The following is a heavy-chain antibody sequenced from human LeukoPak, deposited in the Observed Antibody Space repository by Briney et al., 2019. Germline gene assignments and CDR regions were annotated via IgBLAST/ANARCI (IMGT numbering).Heavy chain of an antibody. CDR1: GGSISNYY. CDR3: ARGLPGSSWHLGY. V-gene: IGHV4-59*01. D-gene: IGHD6-13*01. J-gene: IGHJ4*02. Sequence: SETLSLTCSVSGGSISNYYWNWLRQPPGKGLEWIGHIYYDGVTAYNPSFKSRVTILVDASKNQLSLKLHSVIGADTAIYYCARGLPGSSWHLGYWGRGALITVSS. CDR2: IYYDGVT.